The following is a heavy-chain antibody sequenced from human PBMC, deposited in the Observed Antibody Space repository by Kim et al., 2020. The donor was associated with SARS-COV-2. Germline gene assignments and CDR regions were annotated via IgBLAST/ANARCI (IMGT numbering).Heavy chain of an antibody. CDR1: GGSISSYY. J-gene: IGHJ3*02. V-gene: IGHV4-59*08. Sequence: SETLSLTCTVSGGSISSYYWSWIRQPPGKGLEWIGYIYYSGSTNYNPSLKSRVTISVDTSKNQFSLKLSSVTAADTAVYYCARHLGSSWSRWGGDSDAFDIWGQGTMVTVSS. CDR3: ARHLGSSWSRWGGDSDAFDI. CDR2: IYYSGST. D-gene: IGHD6-13*01.